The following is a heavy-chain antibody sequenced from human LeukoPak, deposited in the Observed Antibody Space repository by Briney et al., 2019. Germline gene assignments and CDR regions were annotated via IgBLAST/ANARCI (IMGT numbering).Heavy chain of an antibody. CDR2: ISGYNGHT. V-gene: IGHV1-18*04. CDR1: GYTFTSYG. J-gene: IGHJ4*02. CDR3: ARGPGIAVAGVFDY. D-gene: IGHD6-19*01. Sequence: GASVKVSCKASGYTFTSYGINWLRQAPGQGLEWMGWISGYNGHTNYVQKMQGRVTMTTDTSTNTAYMELRSLRSDDTAVYYCARGPGIAVAGVFDYWGQGSLVTVSS.